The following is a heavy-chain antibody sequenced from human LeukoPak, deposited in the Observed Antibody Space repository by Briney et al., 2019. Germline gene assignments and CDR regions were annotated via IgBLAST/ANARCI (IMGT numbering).Heavy chain of an antibody. V-gene: IGHV4-59*01. D-gene: IGHD3-22*01. CDR3: ARGTRYYDSSGYYGWFDP. Sequence: SETLSLTCTVSGGSISSYYWSWIRQPPGKGLEWIGYIYYSGSTNYNPPLKSRVTISVDTSKNQFSLKLSSVTAADTAVYYCARGTRYYDSSGYYGWFDPWGQGTLVTVSA. J-gene: IGHJ5*02. CDR1: GGSISSYY. CDR2: IYYSGST.